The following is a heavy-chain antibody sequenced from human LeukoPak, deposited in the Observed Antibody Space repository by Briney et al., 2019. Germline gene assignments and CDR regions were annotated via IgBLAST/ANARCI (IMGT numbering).Heavy chain of an antibody. V-gene: IGHV4-59*12. CDR1: GGSISSSY. CDR3: ARGLREMGTTVVSFDY. D-gene: IGHD4-23*01. Sequence: SETLSLTCTVSGGSISSSYWSWIRQPPGTGLEWIGYISYSGSTNYNPSLKSRVTISLDTSKNQFSLKLSSVTAADTAVYYCARGLREMGTTVVSFDYWGQGTLVTVSS. CDR2: ISYSGST. J-gene: IGHJ4*02.